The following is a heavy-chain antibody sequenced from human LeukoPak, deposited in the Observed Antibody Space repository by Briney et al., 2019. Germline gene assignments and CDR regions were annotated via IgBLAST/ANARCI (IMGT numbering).Heavy chain of an antibody. Sequence: SETLSLTCTVSGASISSTSYSWGCIRQPPGKGLEWVGSIYYSGSTYYNPSLKNRVTISVDTSKNQFSLKLSSVTAADTAVYYCARGPSKDYGDYFDYWGQGTLVTVSS. CDR3: ARGPSKDYGDYFDY. V-gene: IGHV4-39*01. CDR1: GASISSTSYS. J-gene: IGHJ4*02. D-gene: IGHD4-17*01. CDR2: IYYSGST.